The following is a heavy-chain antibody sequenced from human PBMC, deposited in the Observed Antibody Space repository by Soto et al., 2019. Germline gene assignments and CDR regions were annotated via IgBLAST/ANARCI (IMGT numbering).Heavy chain of an antibody. V-gene: IGHV4-34*01. D-gene: IGHD6-19*01. CDR1: GGSFRGYY. CDR3: ARAEIAVAGTRIVGGCNWFDP. CDR2: INHSGST. Sequence: XETVSLTCAVYGGSFRGYYGSWIRQPPGKVREWIGEINHSGSTNYNPSLQSRVTISVDPFKNPASLKLSFFTAADTAVYYCARAEIAVAGTRIVGGCNWFDPWGQGTLVTVSS. J-gene: IGHJ5*02.